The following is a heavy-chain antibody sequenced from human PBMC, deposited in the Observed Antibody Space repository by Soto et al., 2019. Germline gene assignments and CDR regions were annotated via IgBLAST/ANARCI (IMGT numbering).Heavy chain of an antibody. V-gene: IGHV1-3*01. Sequence: GASVKVSCKASGYIFANYAMQWVRQAPGQGLEWMGYINPGNGNTKYSQKFEGRLTIIRDTSANTVYMELSSLPSRDTAINYCARVVKNFSGSGETWFDTWGPGALLTVSS. J-gene: IGHJ5*02. D-gene: IGHD3-10*01. CDR3: ARVVKNFSGSGETWFDT. CDR1: GYIFANYA. CDR2: INPGNGNT.